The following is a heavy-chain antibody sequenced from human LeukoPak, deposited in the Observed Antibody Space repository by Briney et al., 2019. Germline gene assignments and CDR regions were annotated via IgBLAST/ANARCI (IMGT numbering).Heavy chain of an antibody. CDR1: GYSFTNYW. Sequence: GESLKISCKGSGYSFTNYWIGWVRQMPGKGLEWMGIIYPGDSDTRYSPSFQGQVTISVDKSISTAYLQWSSLKASDTAMYYCARRNPVYSYAYDYFDYWGQGTLVTVSS. J-gene: IGHJ4*02. CDR2: IYPGDSDT. CDR3: ARRNPVYSYAYDYFDY. V-gene: IGHV5-51*01. D-gene: IGHD5-18*01.